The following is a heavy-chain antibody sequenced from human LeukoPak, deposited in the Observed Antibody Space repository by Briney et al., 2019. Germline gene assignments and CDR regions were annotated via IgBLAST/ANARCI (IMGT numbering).Heavy chain of an antibody. J-gene: IGHJ3*02. D-gene: IGHD1-26*01. CDR2: IYDSGST. CDR1: GGSISSSSYD. Sequence: SETLSLTCTVSGGSISSSSYDWAWIRQPPGKGLEWIGDIYDSGSTNYNPSLKSRVNISVHTSKNQFSLKLSSVTAADKAVYYCAGDFGDSRSYRYDAFDIWGQGTMVTVSS. V-gene: IGHV4-61*01. CDR3: AGDFGDSRSYRYDAFDI.